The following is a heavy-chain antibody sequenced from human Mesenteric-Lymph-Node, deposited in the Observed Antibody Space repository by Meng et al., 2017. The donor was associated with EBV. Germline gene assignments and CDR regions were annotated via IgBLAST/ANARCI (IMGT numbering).Heavy chain of an antibody. V-gene: IGHV3-23*04. CDR3: AKEYYDTSGYSLDY. D-gene: IGHD3-22*01. CDR2: ISGSSDKT. J-gene: IGHJ4*02. CDR1: GLIFSNYA. Sequence: EVQLVEAGGGFIQPGGSLRLACAASGLIFSNYAMSWVRQAPGKGLEWVSAISGSSDKTHYADSVKGRFTISRDNSKNTVYLQMNSLRAEDTAIYYCAKEYYDTSGYSLDYWGQGTLVTVSS.